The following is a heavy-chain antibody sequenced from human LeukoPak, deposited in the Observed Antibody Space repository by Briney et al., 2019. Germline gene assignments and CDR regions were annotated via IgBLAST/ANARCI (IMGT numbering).Heavy chain of an antibody. CDR3: AKDHIYYGSGSDLDC. D-gene: IGHD3-10*01. J-gene: IGHJ4*02. CDR1: GFTFSSYA. V-gene: IGHV3-23*01. Sequence: GGSLRLSCAASGFTFSSYAMSWVRQAPGKGLEWVSAISGSGGSTYYADSVKGRFTISRDNSKNTLYLQMNSLRAEDTAVYYCAKDHIYYGSGSDLDCWGQGTLVTVSS. CDR2: ISGSGGST.